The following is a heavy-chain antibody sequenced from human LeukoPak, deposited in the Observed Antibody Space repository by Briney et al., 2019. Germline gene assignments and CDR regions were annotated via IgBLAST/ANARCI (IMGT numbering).Heavy chain of an antibody. D-gene: IGHD5-24*01. V-gene: IGHV5-51*01. CDR2: IYPLDSDT. J-gene: IGHJ4*02. Sequence: LGESLKISCKGSGYNFLSHWIAWVRLMPGKGLEWMRVIYPLDSDTRYSPSFQGQVTISVDKSFSTAYLQWSSLKASDTAMYYCARQDGSARYYFDYWGQGTLVTASS. CDR1: GYNFLSHW. CDR3: ARQDGSARYYFDY.